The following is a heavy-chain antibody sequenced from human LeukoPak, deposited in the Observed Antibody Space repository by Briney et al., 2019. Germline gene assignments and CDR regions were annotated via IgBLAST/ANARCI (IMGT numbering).Heavy chain of an antibody. D-gene: IGHD1-26*01. CDR1: GFTFSSYW. CDR2: IDTDGSFT. CDR3: IRGTVGAPGNYY. V-gene: IGHV3-74*01. Sequence: PGGSLRLSCAASGFTFSSYWMHWVRQAPGKGLVWVSRIDTDGSFTSYADSVRGRFTISRDNAKNTLYLQMSSLRAEDTAVYYCIRGTVGAPGNYYWGQGTLVTVSS. J-gene: IGHJ4*02.